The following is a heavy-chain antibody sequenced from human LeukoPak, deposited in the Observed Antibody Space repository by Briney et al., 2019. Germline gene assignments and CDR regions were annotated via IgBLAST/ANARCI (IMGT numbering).Heavy chain of an antibody. CDR3: ARDINTITGAFDI. D-gene: IGHD5-12*01. V-gene: IGHV5-51*01. Sequence: GESLKISCKGSGYSFTDYWIGWVRQMPGKGLEWMGIIYPGDSDTRYRPFFQGQVTMSADKSISTAYLQWSSLKASDTAIYYCARDINTITGAFDIWGQGTVVTVSS. CDR1: GYSFTDYW. J-gene: IGHJ3*02. CDR2: IYPGDSDT.